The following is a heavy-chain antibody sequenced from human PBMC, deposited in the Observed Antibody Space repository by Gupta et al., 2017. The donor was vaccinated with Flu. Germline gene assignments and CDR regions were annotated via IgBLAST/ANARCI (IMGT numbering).Heavy chain of an antibody. CDR1: STFR. J-gene: IGHJ4*02. Sequence: STFRMRWVRQAPGQGLEWVAYISGITHDTHYAEARRGRFTISRENSQNTLFLQMNRLGVDDALEYYCARDQAPDEYKRVARWGQGTLVTVSS. CDR2: ISGITHDT. V-gene: IGHV3-21*01. D-gene: IGHD1-1*01. CDR3: ARDQAPDEYKRVAR.